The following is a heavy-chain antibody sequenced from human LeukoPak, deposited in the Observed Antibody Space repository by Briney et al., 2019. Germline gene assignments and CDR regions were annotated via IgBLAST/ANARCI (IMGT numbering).Heavy chain of an antibody. J-gene: IGHJ3*02. Sequence: GASVKVSCKASGYTFTGYYMHWVRQAPGQGLEWMGWINPNSGGTNYAQKFQGRVTMTTDASTSTAYMELRSLRSDDTAVYYCARDAGPISMIGLVSFDIWGQGTMVTVSS. V-gene: IGHV1-2*02. CDR2: INPNSGGT. CDR3: ARDAGPISMIGLVSFDI. D-gene: IGHD3-22*01. CDR1: GYTFTGYY.